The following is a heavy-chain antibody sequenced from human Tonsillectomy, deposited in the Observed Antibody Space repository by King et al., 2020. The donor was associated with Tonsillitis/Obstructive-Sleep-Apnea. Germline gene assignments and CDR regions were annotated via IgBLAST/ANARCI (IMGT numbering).Heavy chain of an antibody. D-gene: IGHD5-24*01. CDR3: AREAMPTTYIDY. J-gene: IGHJ4*02. CDR1: GFTFSNYA. Sequence: VQLVESGGGVVQPGRSLRLSCEASGFTFSNYAMHWVRQAPGKGLEWVAVISYHGSNKYYADSLKGRFTISRDNPKNTLYLQMNSLRPEDTAMYYCAREAMPTTYIDYWGQGTLVTVSS. CDR2: ISYHGSNK. V-gene: IGHV3-30*04.